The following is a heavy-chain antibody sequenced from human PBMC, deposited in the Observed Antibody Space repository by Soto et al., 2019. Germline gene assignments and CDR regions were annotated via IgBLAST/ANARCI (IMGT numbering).Heavy chain of an antibody. CDR2: IGTAGDP. CDR1: GFTFSSYD. D-gene: IGHD3-3*01. J-gene: IGHJ4*02. Sequence: GGSLRLSCAASGFTFSSYDMHWVRQATGKGLEWVSAIGTAGDPYYPGSVKGRFTISRDNARNSLYLQMDSLRDEDTALYYCAKGRYDFWSPYYFDSWGQGTLVTVSS. V-gene: IGHV3-13*05. CDR3: AKGRYDFWSPYYFDS.